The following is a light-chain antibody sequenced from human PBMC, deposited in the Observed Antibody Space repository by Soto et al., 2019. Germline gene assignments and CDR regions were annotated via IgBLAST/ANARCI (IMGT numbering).Light chain of an antibody. CDR1: QYISSY. J-gene: IGKJ3*01. Sequence: DIQMTQSPSSLSASVGDRVTITCRASQYISSYVNWYQQKPGKAPKFLIYGASDLQRRVPSRFSGSGSGTDFTLTINSLQPEDFATYYCQQSYSRPLTFGPGTKLDIK. CDR2: GAS. V-gene: IGKV1-39*01. CDR3: QQSYSRPLT.